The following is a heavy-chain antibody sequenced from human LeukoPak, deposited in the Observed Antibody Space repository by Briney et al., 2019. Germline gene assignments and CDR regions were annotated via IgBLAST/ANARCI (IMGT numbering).Heavy chain of an antibody. CDR3: AKDKGRHSSSWYYFDY. CDR1: GFIFSNYA. D-gene: IGHD6-13*01. V-gene: IGHV3-43*01. J-gene: IGHJ4*02. Sequence: GGSLRLSCAASGFIFSNYAMSWVRQAPGKGLEWVSLISWDGGSTYYADSVKGRFTISRDNSKNSLYLQMNSLRTEDTALYYCAKDKGRHSSSWYYFDYWGQGTLVTVSS. CDR2: ISWDGGST.